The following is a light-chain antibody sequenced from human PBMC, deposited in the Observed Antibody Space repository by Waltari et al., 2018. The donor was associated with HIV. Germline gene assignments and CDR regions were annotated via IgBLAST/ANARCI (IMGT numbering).Light chain of an antibody. CDR1: ASDFGDYNY. CDR3: SSYARKSPWL. Sequence: QSVLTQPASVSGAPGHSITISCTGTASDFGDYNYVSWYQQLPGKAPKLVIYDVTQRPSGISHRSSGSRSGTTASRTISGLQAEDEADYYCSSYARKSPWLFGGGTKLTVL. J-gene: IGLJ2*01. V-gene: IGLV2-14*03. CDR2: DVT.